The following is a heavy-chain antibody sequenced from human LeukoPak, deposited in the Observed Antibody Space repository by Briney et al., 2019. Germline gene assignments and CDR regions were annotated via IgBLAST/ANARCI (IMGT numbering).Heavy chain of an antibody. Sequence: SETLSLTCTVSGGSISSYYWSWIRQPPGKGLEWIGRIYTSGSTSYNPSLKSRVTISVDTSKNQFSLKLSSVTAADTAVYYCARVGGYSGYDHDAFDIWGQGTMVTVSS. CDR3: ARVGGYSGYDHDAFDI. CDR1: GGSISSYY. V-gene: IGHV4-4*08. D-gene: IGHD5-12*01. CDR2: IYTSGST. J-gene: IGHJ3*02.